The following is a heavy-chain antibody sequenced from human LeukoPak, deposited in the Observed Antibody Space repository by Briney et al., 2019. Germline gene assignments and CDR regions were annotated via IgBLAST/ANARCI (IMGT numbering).Heavy chain of an antibody. CDR2: ISYDGSNK. CDR3: ARDSSSGYYGY. CDR1: GFTFSSYA. V-gene: IGHV3-30-3*01. J-gene: IGHJ4*02. D-gene: IGHD3-22*01. Sequence: GGSLRLSCAASGFTFSSYAMHWVRQAPGKGLEWVAVISYDGSNKYYADSVKGRFTISRDNSKNTLYLQMNRLRAEDTAVYYCARDSSSGYYGYWGQGTLVTVSS.